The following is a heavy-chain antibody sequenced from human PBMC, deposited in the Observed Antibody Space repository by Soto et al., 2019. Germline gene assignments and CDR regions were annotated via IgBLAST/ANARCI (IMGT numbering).Heavy chain of an antibody. CDR1: GFTFNTYG. D-gene: IGHD2-21*02. Sequence: GGSLRVSCAASGFTFNTYGMTWVRQAPGKGLEWVSTVSGSGGGTYYADSVKGRFTISRVNSKNTMYLQMSNLRAEDTAVYFCARIGPYCGGDCYPDVDVWGLGTPGTVSS. CDR2: VSGSGGGT. CDR3: ARIGPYCGGDCYPDVDV. V-gene: IGHV3-23*01. J-gene: IGHJ4*02.